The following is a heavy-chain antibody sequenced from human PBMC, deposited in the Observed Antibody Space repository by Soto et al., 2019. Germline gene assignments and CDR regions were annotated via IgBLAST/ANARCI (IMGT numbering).Heavy chain of an antibody. J-gene: IGHJ5*02. CDR3: ARVGYCSGGSCYWFDP. D-gene: IGHD2-15*01. Sequence: SETLSLTCTVSGGSISSYYWSWIRQPPGKGLEWIGYIYYSGSTNYNPSLKSRVTISVDTSKNQFSLKLSSVTAADTAVYYCARVGYCSGGSCYWFDPWGQGTLVTVSS. CDR1: GGSISSYY. V-gene: IGHV4-59*01. CDR2: IYYSGST.